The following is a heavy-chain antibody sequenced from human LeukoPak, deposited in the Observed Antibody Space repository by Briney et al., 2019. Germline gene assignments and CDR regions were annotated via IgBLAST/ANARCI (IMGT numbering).Heavy chain of an antibody. CDR3: TLWGGGGFDY. D-gene: IGHD4-23*01. Sequence: GGSLRLSCAASGFTFSSYEMNWVRQAPGKGLEWVGLIKSKSDGGTADYAAPVKDRFSISRDDSKNTLYLQMNSLKIEDTAVYYCTLWGGGGFDYWGQGTLATVSS. J-gene: IGHJ4*02. V-gene: IGHV3-15*01. CDR1: GFTFSSYE. CDR2: IKSKSDGGTA.